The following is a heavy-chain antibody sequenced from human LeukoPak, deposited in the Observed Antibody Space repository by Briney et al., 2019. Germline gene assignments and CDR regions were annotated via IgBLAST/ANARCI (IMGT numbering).Heavy chain of an antibody. V-gene: IGHV4-30-4*08. D-gene: IGHD3-3*01. Sequence: SETLSLTCTVSGGSISSGDYYWSWIRQPPGKGLEWIGYIYYSGSTYYNPSLKRRVTISVDTSKDQFSLKRSSVTAADTAVYYCARVMTYYDFWSGYYVDYYYYYMDVWGKGTTVTVSS. J-gene: IGHJ6*03. CDR1: GGSISSGDYY. CDR3: ARVMTYYDFWSGYYVDYYYYYMDV. CDR2: IYYSGST.